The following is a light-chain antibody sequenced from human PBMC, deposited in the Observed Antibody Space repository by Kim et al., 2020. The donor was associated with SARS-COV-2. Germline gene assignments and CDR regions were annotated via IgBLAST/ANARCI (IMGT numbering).Light chain of an antibody. CDR2: GEL. CDR1: QSIRSNE. CDR3: QYTGSTTRP. V-gene: IGKV3-20*01. Sequence: PGARATIFCRDSQSIRSNELAWNQQHSGKVPRLLIYGELSRATDIPDRFSGSGTGTEFTLTTNRLETDDFAVYYCQYTGSTTRPFGQGTKV. J-gene: IGKJ2*01.